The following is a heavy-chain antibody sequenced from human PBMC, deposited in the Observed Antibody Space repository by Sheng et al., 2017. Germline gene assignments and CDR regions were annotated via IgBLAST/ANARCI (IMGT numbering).Heavy chain of an antibody. Sequence: QVQLQQWGAGLLKPSETLSLTCAVYGGSFSGYYWSWIRQPPGKGWSGIGEINHSGSTNYNPSLKSRVTISVDTSKNQFSLKLSSVTAADTAVYYCARGKILEWLSTYFDYWARNPGHRLL. D-gene: IGHD3-3*01. J-gene: IGHJ4*01. V-gene: IGHV4-34*01. CDR1: GGSFSGYY. CDR2: INHSGST. CDR3: ARGKILEWLSTYFDY.